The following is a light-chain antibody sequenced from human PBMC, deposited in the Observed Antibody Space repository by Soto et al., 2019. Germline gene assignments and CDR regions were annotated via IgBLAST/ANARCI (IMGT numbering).Light chain of an antibody. CDR1: QSITSSF. Sequence: PGERASLSCGASQSITSSFLAWYQQKPGQAPRLLIYGASSRATGIPARFSGSGSGTDFTLTISSLEPEDFAVYYCQQRSNWPPWTFGQGTKVDIK. CDR3: QQRSNWPPWT. V-gene: IGKV3D-20*02. CDR2: GAS. J-gene: IGKJ1*01.